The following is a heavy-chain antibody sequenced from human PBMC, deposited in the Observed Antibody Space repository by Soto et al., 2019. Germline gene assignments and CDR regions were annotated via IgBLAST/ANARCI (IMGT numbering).Heavy chain of an antibody. CDR2: IDGSGEHT. CDR3: AKDKRYNWNDGTYYFDY. D-gene: IGHD1-20*01. J-gene: IGHJ4*02. V-gene: IGHV3-23*01. Sequence: GGSLRLSCAASGFTFGSYAMTWVRQAPGQGLEWVSAIDGSGEHTYYADSVKGRFTISRDNSKNTLYLQMNSLRAEDTAVYYCAKDKRYNWNDGTYYFDYWGQGTLVTVSS. CDR1: GFTFGSYA.